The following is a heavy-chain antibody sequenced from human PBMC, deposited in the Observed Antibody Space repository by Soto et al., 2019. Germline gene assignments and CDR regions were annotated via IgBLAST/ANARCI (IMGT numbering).Heavy chain of an antibody. CDR1: GFTFSSYA. CDR3: AKDRRYGSEVPAGHHGMAV. Sequence: EVQLLESGGGLVQPGGSLRLSCVASGFTFSSYAMSCVRQAPGKGLEWVSAISGSGGSTYYADSVKGRFSISRDNSKNRLYLQMNSLRAEDTAVYYCAKDRRYGSEVPAGHHGMAVWGPGTTVTVSS. J-gene: IGHJ6*02. CDR2: ISGSGGST. V-gene: IGHV3-23*01. D-gene: IGHD3-10*01.